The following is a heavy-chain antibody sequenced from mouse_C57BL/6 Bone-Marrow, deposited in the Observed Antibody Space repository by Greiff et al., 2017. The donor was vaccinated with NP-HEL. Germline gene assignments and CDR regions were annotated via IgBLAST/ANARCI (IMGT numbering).Heavy chain of an antibody. D-gene: IGHD2-1*01. Sequence: QVQLKQPGPELVKPGASVKISCKASGYAFSSYWMNWVKQRPGKGLEWIGSIYPADGDPHYNGKFKGKATLPAAKSSSTAYMQRSSLASEDSSVCFCARERVYYGSLFDDWGQGTTLTVSS. CDR3: ARERVYYGSLFDD. CDR2: IYPADGDP. V-gene: IGHV1-82*01. CDR1: GYAFSSYW. J-gene: IGHJ2*01.